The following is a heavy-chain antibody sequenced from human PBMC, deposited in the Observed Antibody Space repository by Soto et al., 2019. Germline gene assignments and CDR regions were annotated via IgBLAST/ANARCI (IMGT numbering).Heavy chain of an antibody. CDR2: IYHNGET. Sequence: QMQLQEPGPGLVKPSETLSLICSVSGDSITAYYLSWLRQSPGKELEWIGYIYHNGETNYNPSLKSRVTISADTSKTQFSLRLSSVTAADTGVYYCARDKGGEFLKGSGMDVWGQGTTVIVSS. J-gene: IGHJ6*02. CDR3: ARDKGGEFLKGSGMDV. D-gene: IGHD3-10*01. CDR1: GDSITAYY. V-gene: IGHV4-59*01.